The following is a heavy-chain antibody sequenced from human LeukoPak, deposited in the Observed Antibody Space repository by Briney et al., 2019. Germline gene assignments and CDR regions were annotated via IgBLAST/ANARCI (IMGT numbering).Heavy chain of an antibody. J-gene: IGHJ3*01. Sequence: GGSLRLSCAASGFTFSNYRMIWVRQAPGKGLEWVANIKGDGSQKYYVDSVKGRFTISRDNAKNSLYLQMNSLRAEDMAIYYCARDSGAFAGVYFDAFDFWGQGTVVTVSS. V-gene: IGHV3-7*01. D-gene: IGHD3-10*01. CDR3: ARDSGAFAGVYFDAFDF. CDR2: IKGDGSQK. CDR1: GFTFSNYR.